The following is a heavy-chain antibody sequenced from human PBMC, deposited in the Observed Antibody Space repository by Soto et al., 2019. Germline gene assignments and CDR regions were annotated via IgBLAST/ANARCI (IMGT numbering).Heavy chain of an antibody. D-gene: IGHD5-18*01. CDR1: GGSFSGYY. Sequence: QVQLQQWGAGLLKPSETLSLTCAVYGGSFSGYYWSWIRQPPGKGLEWIGEINHSGSTNYNPSLKSRVTISVDTSKNQFSLKLSSVTSADTAVYYCARTSPRGYSYGFPDAFDIWGQGTMVTVSS. CDR2: INHSGST. V-gene: IGHV4-34*01. J-gene: IGHJ3*02. CDR3: ARTSPRGYSYGFPDAFDI.